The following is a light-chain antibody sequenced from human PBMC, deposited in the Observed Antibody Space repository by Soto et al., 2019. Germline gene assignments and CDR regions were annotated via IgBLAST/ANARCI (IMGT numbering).Light chain of an antibody. CDR2: GAS. J-gene: IGKJ4*01. CDR1: QSVSSTY. Sequence: EIEMTQSQGTLSFSPWERDTISCTASQSVSSTYLIWYQQKPGQAPRLLIYGASSRATGVPDRFSGGGSGTDFTLTISRLEPEDFAVYHCQQYGWSPLTFGGGTKVDIK. CDR3: QQYGWSPLT. V-gene: IGKV3-20*01.